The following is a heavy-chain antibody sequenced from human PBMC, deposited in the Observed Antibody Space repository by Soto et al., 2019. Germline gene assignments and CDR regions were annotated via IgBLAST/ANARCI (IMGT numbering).Heavy chain of an antibody. CDR3: AKERDSSGYYGYYGMDV. V-gene: IGHV3-23*01. Sequence: GGSLRLSCAASGFTLSSYAMNWVRQAPGKGLEWVSAVSSSGGGPYYADSVKGRFTISRDTSKNILFLQMNSLRAEDTALYYCAKERDSSGYYGYYGMDVWGQGTTVTVSS. D-gene: IGHD3-22*01. J-gene: IGHJ6*02. CDR2: VSSSGGGP. CDR1: GFTLSSYA.